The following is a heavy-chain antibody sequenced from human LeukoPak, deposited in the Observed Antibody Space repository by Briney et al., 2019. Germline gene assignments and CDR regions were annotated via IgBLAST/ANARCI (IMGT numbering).Heavy chain of an antibody. J-gene: IGHJ5*02. V-gene: IGHV3-11*04. CDR1: GFTFSDYY. D-gene: IGHD2-2*01. Sequence: GGSLRLSCAASGFTFSDYYMTWIRQAPGKGLQWLSYITGSGDAIYSADSVKGRFTISRDNAKNSLYLQMNSLRAEDTAVYYCARDHCSSTSCPNWFDPWGQGTLVTVSS. CDR3: ARDHCSSTSCPNWFDP. CDR2: ITGSGDAI.